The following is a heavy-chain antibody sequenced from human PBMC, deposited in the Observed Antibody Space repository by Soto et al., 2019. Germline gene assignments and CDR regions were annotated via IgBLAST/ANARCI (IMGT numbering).Heavy chain of an antibody. Sequence: WXRVSFPASGGTFSSYAISWVRQAPGQGLEWMGGIIPIFGTANYAQKFQGRVTITANESTSTAYMELSSLRSEDTAVYYCNYGDVGYWGQGTLVTSPQ. CDR2: IIPIFGTA. D-gene: IGHD4-17*01. CDR1: GGTFSSYA. CDR3: NYGDVGY. V-gene: IGHV1-69*01. J-gene: IGHJ4*02.